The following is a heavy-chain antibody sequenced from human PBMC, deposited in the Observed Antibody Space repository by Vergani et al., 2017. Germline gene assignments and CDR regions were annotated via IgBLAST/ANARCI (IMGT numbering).Heavy chain of an antibody. J-gene: IGHJ3*02. V-gene: IGHV1-69*12. CDR1: GGTFSSYA. D-gene: IGHD3-22*01. CDR3: ARDSYYYDSSGYYFDAFDI. CDR2: IIPIFGTA. Sequence: QVQLVQSGAEVKKPGSSVKVSCKASGGTFSSYAISWVRQAPGQGLEWMGGIIPIFGTANYAQKFQGRATITADESTSTAYMELSSLRSEDTAVYYCARDSYYYDSSGYYFDAFDIWGQGTMVTVSS.